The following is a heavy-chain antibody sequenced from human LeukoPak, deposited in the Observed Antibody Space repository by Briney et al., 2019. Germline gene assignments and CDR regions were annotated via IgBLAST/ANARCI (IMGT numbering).Heavy chain of an antibody. Sequence: PGGSLRLSCAASGFTFNNYNMNWVRQAPGKGLEWVSSISRTTNYIYYADSVKGRFTISRDNAKNSLYLQMNSLRAEDTAVYYCARGRGTYYLFDYWGQGTLVTVSS. J-gene: IGHJ4*02. CDR3: ARGRGTYYLFDY. CDR2: ISRTTNYI. V-gene: IGHV3-21*01. CDR1: GFTFNNYN. D-gene: IGHD3-10*01.